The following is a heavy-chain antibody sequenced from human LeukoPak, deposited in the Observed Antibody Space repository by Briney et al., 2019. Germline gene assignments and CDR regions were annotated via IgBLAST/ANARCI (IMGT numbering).Heavy chain of an antibody. J-gene: IGHJ4*02. D-gene: IGHD2-15*01. CDR2: IYYSGST. V-gene: IGHV4-59*11. CDR3: ARDEGWSYFDY. CDR1: GGSISSHY. Sequence: SETLSLTCTVPGGSISSHYWSWIRQPPGKGLEWIGYIYYSGSTNYNPSLKSRVTISVDTSKNQFSLKLSSVTAADTAVYYCARDEGWSYFDYWGQGTLVTVSS.